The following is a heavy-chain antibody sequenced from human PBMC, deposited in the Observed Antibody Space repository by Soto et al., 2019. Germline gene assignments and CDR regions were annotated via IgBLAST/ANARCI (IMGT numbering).Heavy chain of an antibody. CDR2: IYWNDEM. CDR3: AHRRFAKYGSLPADFDF. J-gene: IGHJ4*02. V-gene: IGHV2-5*01. D-gene: IGHD6-6*01. CDR1: GLSLNSSGVG. Sequence: QITLKESGPTLVKPTQTLTLTCTFSGLSLNSSGVGVSWIRQPPGKALEWLALIYWNDEMHYSPSLKSRLTITEDASKHQVVLTVTNMDPVDTATYYCAHRRFAKYGSLPADFDFWGQGILVTVSS.